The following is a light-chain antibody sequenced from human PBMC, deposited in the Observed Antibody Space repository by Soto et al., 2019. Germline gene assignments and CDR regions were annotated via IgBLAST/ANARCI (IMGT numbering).Light chain of an antibody. Sequence: EIVMTQSPATLSVSPGERATLSCRASQSVSSNLAWYQQKPGQTPKLLIYVASTRATGIPARFSGSGSGTEFTLTISSLQSEDLAVYYWQQYNVWPLTFGGGTKVEFK. CDR3: QQYNVWPLT. J-gene: IGKJ4*01. CDR2: VAS. V-gene: IGKV3-15*01. CDR1: QSVSSN.